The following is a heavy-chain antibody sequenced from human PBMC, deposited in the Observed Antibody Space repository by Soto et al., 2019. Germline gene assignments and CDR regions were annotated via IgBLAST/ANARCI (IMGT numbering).Heavy chain of an antibody. D-gene: IGHD1-26*01. CDR2: IKHDGSGK. Sequence: EVQLVESGGGLVQPGGSLRLSCAASGFTFSGNWMSWVRQAPGKGLEWVANIKHDGSGKYYVDSVKGRFTISRDNPKNSLYRQMNSLRAEDTAVYYCARVVGPTSGGIDYWGQGTLLTVSS. CDR3: ARVVGPTSGGIDY. V-gene: IGHV3-7*03. CDR1: GFTFSGNW. J-gene: IGHJ4*02.